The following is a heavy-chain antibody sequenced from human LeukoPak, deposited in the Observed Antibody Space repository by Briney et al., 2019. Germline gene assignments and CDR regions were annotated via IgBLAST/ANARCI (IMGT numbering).Heavy chain of an antibody. Sequence: GGFLRLSCVASGFTFGKYWMSWVRQAPGKGLEWVANIKEDGTETYYVDSVKGRFTISRDNAKNSLYLQMNSLRVEDTAVYYCAKEGRSLQTYWGQGTLVTVSS. J-gene: IGHJ4*02. D-gene: IGHD5-24*01. CDR3: AKEGRSLQTY. V-gene: IGHV3-7*03. CDR1: GFTFGKYW. CDR2: IKEDGTET.